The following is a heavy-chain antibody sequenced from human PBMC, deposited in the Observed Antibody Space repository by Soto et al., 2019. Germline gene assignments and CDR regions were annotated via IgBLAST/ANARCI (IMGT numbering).Heavy chain of an antibody. Sequence: QPGGSLRLSCAASGFTFSSYWMSWVRQAPGKGLEWVANIKQDGSEKYYVDSVKGRFTISRDNAKNSLYLQMNSLRAEDTAVYYCARDPYYYDSSGYYPFYYYYGMDVWGQGTTVTVSS. CDR2: IKQDGSEK. CDR1: GFTFSSYW. J-gene: IGHJ6*02. D-gene: IGHD3-22*01. V-gene: IGHV3-7*03. CDR3: ARDPYYYDSSGYYPFYYYYGMDV.